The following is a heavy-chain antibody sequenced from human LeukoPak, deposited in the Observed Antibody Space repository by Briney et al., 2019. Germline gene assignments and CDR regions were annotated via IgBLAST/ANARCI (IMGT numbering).Heavy chain of an antibody. D-gene: IGHD1-26*01. CDR2: IIPIFGTA. CDR1: GGTFSSYA. V-gene: IGHV1-69*05. J-gene: IGHJ4*02. Sequence: SVKASCKASGGTFSSYAISWVRQAPGQGLEWMGGIIPIFGTANYAQKFQGRVTITTDESTSTAYMELSSLRSEDTAVYYCARDPPQWDLLRKGFDYWGQGTLVTVSS. CDR3: ARDPPQWDLLRKGFDY.